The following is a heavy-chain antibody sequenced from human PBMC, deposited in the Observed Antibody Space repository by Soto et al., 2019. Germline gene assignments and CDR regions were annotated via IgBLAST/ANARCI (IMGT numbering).Heavy chain of an antibody. V-gene: IGHV1-18*01. CDR1: GYSFKRYG. J-gene: IGHJ6*02. CDR3: AMVDVYVTPSPQDV. D-gene: IGHD3-16*01. CDR2: INAYNGNT. Sequence: VCCEACGYSFKRYGIGWARQATGQGLEWMGWINAYNGNTNYAQNLQGRLTLTTDTSTTTAYMELRSLRSNDTAIYYCAMVDVYVTPSPQDVWGQGTTVTVSS.